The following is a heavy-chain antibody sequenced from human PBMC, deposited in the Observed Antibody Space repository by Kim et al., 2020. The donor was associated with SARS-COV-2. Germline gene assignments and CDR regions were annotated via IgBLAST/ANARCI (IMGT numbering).Heavy chain of an antibody. V-gene: IGHV3-23*01. Sequence: GGSLRLSFAASGFTFSSYALSWVRQAPGKGLEWVSVISGSGGNTYYAASVKGRFTISRDNSKDTLYLQMNSLRAEDTAVYYCAKDRYEPRWGVEYFQHWGQGTLVTVSS. CDR3: AKDRYEPRWGVEYFQH. CDR1: GFTFSSYA. D-gene: IGHD3-10*01. CDR2: ISGSGGNT. J-gene: IGHJ1*01.